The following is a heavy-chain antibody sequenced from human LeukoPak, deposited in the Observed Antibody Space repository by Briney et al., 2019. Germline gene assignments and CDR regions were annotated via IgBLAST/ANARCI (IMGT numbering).Heavy chain of an antibody. Sequence: ASVKVSCKASGYTFTGYYMHWVRQAPGQGLEWIGWINPNSGGTNYAQKFQGRVTMTRDTSISTAYMELSRLRSDDTAVYYCARLSITIFGVAMGLFDYWGQGTLVTVSS. CDR2: INPNSGGT. J-gene: IGHJ4*02. CDR1: GYTFTGYY. D-gene: IGHD3-3*01. V-gene: IGHV1-2*02. CDR3: ARLSITIFGVAMGLFDY.